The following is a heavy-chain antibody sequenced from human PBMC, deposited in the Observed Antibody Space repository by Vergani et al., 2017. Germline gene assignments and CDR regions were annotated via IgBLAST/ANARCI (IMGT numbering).Heavy chain of an antibody. J-gene: IGHJ6*02. V-gene: IGHV1-58*02. Sequence: QMQLVQSGPEVKKPGTSVKVSCKASGFTFTSSAMQWVRQARGQRLEWIGWIVVGSGNTNYAQKFQERVTITRDMSTSTADMELSSLRSEDTAVYYCAAAGVVPAANYYYYYGMDVWGQGTTVTVSS. CDR2: IVVGSGNT. CDR1: GFTFTSSA. CDR3: AAAGVVPAANYYYYYGMDV. D-gene: IGHD2-2*01.